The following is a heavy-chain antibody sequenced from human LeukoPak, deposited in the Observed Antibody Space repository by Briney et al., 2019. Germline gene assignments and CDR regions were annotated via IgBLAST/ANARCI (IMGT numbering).Heavy chain of an antibody. J-gene: IGHJ6*03. CDR2: INWNGGST. CDR3: ARRDDYYYYYMDV. V-gene: IGHV3-20*04. D-gene: IGHD5-24*01. CDR1: GFTFDDYG. Sequence: GGSLRLSCAASGFTFDDYGMSWVRQAPGKGLEWVSDINWNGGSTSYADSVKGLFTISRENAKNSLYLQMNSLRAEDTALYYCARRDDYYYYYMDVWGRGTTVTVSS.